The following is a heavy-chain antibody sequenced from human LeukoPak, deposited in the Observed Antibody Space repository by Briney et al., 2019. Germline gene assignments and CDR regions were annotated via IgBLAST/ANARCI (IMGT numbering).Heavy chain of an antibody. CDR2: IKSKAYGGTT. D-gene: IGHD6-13*01. J-gene: IGHJ4*02. CDR1: GFTFGDYA. V-gene: IGHV3-49*04. Sequence: GGSLRLSCTASGFTFGDYAMSWVRQAPGKGLEWVGIIKSKAYGGTTEYAASVKGRFTISRDDSKSIAYLQMNSLKTEDTAVYYCTIRIATTGLAPPPVWGQGTLVTVSS. CDR3: TIRIATTGLAPPPV.